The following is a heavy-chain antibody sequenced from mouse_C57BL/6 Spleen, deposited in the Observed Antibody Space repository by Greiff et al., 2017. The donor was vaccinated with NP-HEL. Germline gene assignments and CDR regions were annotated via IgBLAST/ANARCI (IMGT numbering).Heavy chain of an antibody. CDR1: GFTFSSYG. V-gene: IGHV5-6*02. Sequence: EVMLVESGGDLVKPGGSLKLFCAASGFTFSSYGMSWVRQTPDKRLEWVATISSGGSYTYYPDSVKGRFTISRDNAKNTLYLQMSSLKSEDTAMYYCARREGSDLSWFAYWGQGTLVTVSA. CDR3: ARREGSDLSWFAY. CDR2: ISSGGSYT. D-gene: IGHD3-2*02. J-gene: IGHJ3*01.